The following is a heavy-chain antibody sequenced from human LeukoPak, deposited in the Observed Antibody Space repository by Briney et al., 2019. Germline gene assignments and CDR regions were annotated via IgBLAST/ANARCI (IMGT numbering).Heavy chain of an antibody. D-gene: IGHD6-19*01. CDR1: EFTFSSYG. Sequence: RPGGSLRLSCVASEFTFSSYGMSWVRQAPGKGVEWVSAISGRGDYTYYADSVKGRFTISRDNTKNTLYLQINSLRAEDTAVYYCAKLGNSGWYYFYYYMDVWGKGTTVTISS. CDR3: AKLGNSGWYYFYYYMDV. V-gene: IGHV3-23*01. J-gene: IGHJ6*03. CDR2: ISGRGDYT.